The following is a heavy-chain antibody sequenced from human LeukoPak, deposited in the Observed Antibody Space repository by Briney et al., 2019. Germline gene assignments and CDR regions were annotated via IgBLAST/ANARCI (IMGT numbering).Heavy chain of an antibody. V-gene: IGHV3-21*04. CDR1: GFPFSSYS. D-gene: IGHD3-22*01. CDR3: AKGGSSPRSDSGDYYRVFEY. Sequence: GGSLRPSCAASGFPFSSYSMNLVRQAPGEGLGWVSSISSSSSYIYYADSVKGRFTISRDNAKNSLYLQMNSLRAEDTAVYYCAKGGSSPRSDSGDYYRVFEYWAQGTLVTVSS. J-gene: IGHJ4*02. CDR2: ISSSSSYI.